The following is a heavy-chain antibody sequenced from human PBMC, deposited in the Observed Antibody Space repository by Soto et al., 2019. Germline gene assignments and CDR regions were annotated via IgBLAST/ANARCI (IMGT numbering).Heavy chain of an antibody. J-gene: IGHJ4*02. V-gene: IGHV1-2*02. D-gene: IGHD5-12*01. CDR2: IKPNSGGT. CDR3: ARHGEICVGNDCHRHFDS. Sequence: QVQLVQSGAEVKKPGASVKVSCKASGYTFTGYYMHWVRQAPGQGLEWMGWIKPNSGGTNYAQRFQGRVTMTRDTSISTAYMELSRLRSDDTAVYYCARHGEICVGNDCHRHFDSWGQGTLVTVSS. CDR1: GYTFTGYY.